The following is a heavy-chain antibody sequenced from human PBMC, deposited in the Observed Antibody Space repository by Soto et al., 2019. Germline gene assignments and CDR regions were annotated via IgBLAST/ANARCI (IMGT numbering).Heavy chain of an antibody. V-gene: IGHV6-1*01. J-gene: IGHJ4*02. Sequence: PSQTLSLTCAISGDSVSSNSAAWNWIRQSPSRGLEWLGRTYYRSKWYNDYAVSVKSRITINPDPSKNQFSLQLNSVTPADTAVYYCASVNRNWKHEYFDYWGQGTLVTVS. D-gene: IGHD1-1*01. CDR3: ASVNRNWKHEYFDY. CDR2: TYYRSKWYN. CDR1: GDSVSSNSAA.